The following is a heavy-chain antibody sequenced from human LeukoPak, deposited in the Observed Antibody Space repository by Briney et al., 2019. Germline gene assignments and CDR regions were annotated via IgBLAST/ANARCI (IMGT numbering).Heavy chain of an antibody. CDR3: ARAMTS. Sequence: PGGSLRLSCAASGFTFSSYGMNWVRQAPGKGLEWVSYISSPGNTIYYADSVKGRFTISRDNAKNSLYLQMNSLRAEDTAVYYCARAMTSWGQGTLVTVSS. CDR2: ISSPGNTI. J-gene: IGHJ4*02. CDR1: GFTFSSYG. D-gene: IGHD4-11*01. V-gene: IGHV3-48*04.